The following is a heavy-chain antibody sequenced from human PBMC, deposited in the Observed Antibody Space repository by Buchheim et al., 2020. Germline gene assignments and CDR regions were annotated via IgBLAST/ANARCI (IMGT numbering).Heavy chain of an antibody. V-gene: IGHV3-7*01. Sequence: EVQLVEFGGGLVQPGGSLRLSCAASGFTFSNYWLTWIRQAPGEGLKWVANINPDGSDKYYVDSVKGRFTISRDNVQNSMPLQMNSLRAEDSAVYYCVSWPSTGVTPRTNYWGQGTL. D-gene: IGHD1-14*01. J-gene: IGHJ4*02. CDR3: VSWPSTGVTPRTNY. CDR2: INPDGSDK. CDR1: GFTFSNYW.